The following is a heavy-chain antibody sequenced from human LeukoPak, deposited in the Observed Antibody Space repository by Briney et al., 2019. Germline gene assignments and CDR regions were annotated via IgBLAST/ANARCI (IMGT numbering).Heavy chain of an antibody. CDR2: INPNSGGT. J-gene: IGHJ4*02. Sequence: ASVKVSCKASGYTFTGYYMHWVRQAPGQGLEWMGWINPNSGGTNYAQKFQGRVTMTRDTSISTAYMELSRLRSDNTAVYYCARDQREQWLFRDHYSDYWGQGTLVTVSS. D-gene: IGHD6-19*01. CDR1: GYTFTGYY. V-gene: IGHV1-2*02. CDR3: ARDQREQWLFRDHYSDY.